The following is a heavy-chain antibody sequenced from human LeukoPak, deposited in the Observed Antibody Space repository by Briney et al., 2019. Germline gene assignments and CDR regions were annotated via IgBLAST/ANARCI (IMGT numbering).Heavy chain of an antibody. CDR2: ITRSSGTI. CDR1: GFTFSGYD. CDR3: VRDKLGGAFDV. J-gene: IGHJ3*01. Sequence: GGSLRLSCVASGFTFSGYDMNWVRQAPGKGLEWVSFITRSSGTIYYADSVKGRFTVSRDNAESSLYLQMNSLRDEDSAVYSCVRDKLGGAFDVWGHVTMVTVSS. V-gene: IGHV3-48*02. D-gene: IGHD1-7*01.